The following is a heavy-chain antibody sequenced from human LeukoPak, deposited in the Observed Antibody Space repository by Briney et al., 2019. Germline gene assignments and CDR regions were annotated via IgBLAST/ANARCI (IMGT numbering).Heavy chain of an antibody. V-gene: IGHV3-30*18. Sequence: GGSLRLSCAASGFTVSSNYMSWVRQAPGKGLEWVAVISYDGSNKYYADSVKGRFTISRDNSKNTLYLQMNSLRAEDTAVYYCAKDLDYGDYYYYGMDAWGQGTTVTVSS. CDR3: AKDLDYGDYYYYGMDA. J-gene: IGHJ6*02. CDR2: ISYDGSNK. CDR1: GFTVSSNY. D-gene: IGHD4-17*01.